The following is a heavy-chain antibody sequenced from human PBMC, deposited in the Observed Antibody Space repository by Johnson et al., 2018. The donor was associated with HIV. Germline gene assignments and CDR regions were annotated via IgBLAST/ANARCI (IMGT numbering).Heavy chain of an antibody. CDR1: GFTVSSNY. V-gene: IGHV3-53*01. Sequence: VQLVESGGGLIQPGGSLRLSCAASGFTVSSNYMSWVRQAPGKGLEWVSVIYSGGSTYYADSVKGRFTLSRDNSKKKLYLKMNSRRAEPTAVYYCARWRAYYYDRSGDALDFWSQGTMVTVSA. D-gene: IGHD3-22*01. CDR3: ARWRAYYYDRSGDALDF. J-gene: IGHJ3*01. CDR2: IYSGGST.